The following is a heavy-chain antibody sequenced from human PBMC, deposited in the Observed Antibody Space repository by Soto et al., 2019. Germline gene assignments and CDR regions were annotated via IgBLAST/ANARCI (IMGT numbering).Heavy chain of an antibody. Sequence: SETLSLTCAVSGGSISSGGYSWSWIRQPPGKGLEWIGYIYHSGSTYYNPSLKSRVTISVDRSKNQFSLKLSSVTAADTAVYYCAREGSAAHFDYWGQGTLVTVSS. CDR1: GGSISSGGYS. D-gene: IGHD2-2*01. CDR3: AREGSAAHFDY. CDR2: IYHSGST. J-gene: IGHJ4*02. V-gene: IGHV4-30-2*01.